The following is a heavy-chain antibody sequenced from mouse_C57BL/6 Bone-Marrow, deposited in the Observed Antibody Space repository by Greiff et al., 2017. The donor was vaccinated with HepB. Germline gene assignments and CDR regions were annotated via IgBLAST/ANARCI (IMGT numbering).Heavy chain of an antibody. V-gene: IGHV3-3*01. CDR1: GFSINSDCY. J-gene: IGHJ4*01. Sequence: EVQVVESGPSLVRPSQTLSLTCTVTGFSINSDCYWIWIRQFPGNKLEYIGYTFYSGITYYNPSLESRTYITRDTSKNQFSLKLSSVTTEDTATYYCARAPYYYGKDYYAMDYWGQGTSVTVSS. D-gene: IGHD1-1*01. CDR3: ARAPYYYGKDYYAMDY. CDR2: TFYSGIT.